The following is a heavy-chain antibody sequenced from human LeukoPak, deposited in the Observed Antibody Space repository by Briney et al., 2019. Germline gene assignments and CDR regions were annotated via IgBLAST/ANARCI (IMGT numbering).Heavy chain of an antibody. CDR2: ISGSGGST. J-gene: IGHJ5*02. CDR1: GFTFSSYA. V-gene: IGHV3-23*01. CDR3: AKGDIVVVTAWFDP. Sequence: GGSLRLSCAASGFTFSSYAMSWVRQAPGKGLQWVSAISGSGGSTYYADSVKGRFTISRDNSKNTLYLQMNSLRAEDTAVYYCAKGDIVVVTAWFDPWGPGTLVTVSS. D-gene: IGHD2-21*02.